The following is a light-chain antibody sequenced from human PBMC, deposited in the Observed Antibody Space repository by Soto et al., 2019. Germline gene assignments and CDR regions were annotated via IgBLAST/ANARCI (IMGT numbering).Light chain of an antibody. CDR1: SSDVGGYKY. V-gene: IGLV2-8*01. J-gene: IGLJ1*01. CDR2: EVN. Sequence: QSALTQPPSASGSPGQSVTISCTGTSSDVGGYKYVSWYQQHPGKAPKLMTFEVNKRPSGVPDRFSGSKSGNTGSLTVSGLQDDDEADYYCSSYAGINNLGVFGTGTKLTVL. CDR3: SSYAGINNLGV.